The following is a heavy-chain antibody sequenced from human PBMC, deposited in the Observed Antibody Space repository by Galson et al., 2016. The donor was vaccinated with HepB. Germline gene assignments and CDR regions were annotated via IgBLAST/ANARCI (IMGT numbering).Heavy chain of an antibody. D-gene: IGHD3-10*01. CDR3: ARLWFGETHFDY. Sequence: SLRLSCAASGFTFRNFWMSWVRQDPGKGLEWVANIKQGGSQTYYVDSVKGRFTISRDDAKNSLYLQMNGLRAEDTAVYYCARLWFGETHFDYWGQGAVVTVSS. J-gene: IGHJ4*02. CDR2: IKQGGSQT. V-gene: IGHV3-7*01. CDR1: GFTFRNFW.